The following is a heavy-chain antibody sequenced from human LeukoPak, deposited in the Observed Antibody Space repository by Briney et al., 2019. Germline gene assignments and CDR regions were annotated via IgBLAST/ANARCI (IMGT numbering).Heavy chain of an antibody. D-gene: IGHD5-24*01. CDR1: GGSISSYY. V-gene: IGHV4-59*08. CDR3: ASLKRGATIGPAYYFDY. CDR2: IYYSGST. J-gene: IGHJ4*02. Sequence: PSETLSPTCTVSGGSISSYYWSWIRQPPGKGLEWIGYIYYSGSTNYNPSLKSRVTISVDTSKNQFSLKLSSVTAADTAVYYCASLKRGATIGPAYYFDYWGQGTLVTVSS.